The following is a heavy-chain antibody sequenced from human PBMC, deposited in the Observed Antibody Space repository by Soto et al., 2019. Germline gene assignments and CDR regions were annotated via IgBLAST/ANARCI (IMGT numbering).Heavy chain of an antibody. Sequence: SVKVSCKVSGYTLTELSMHWVRQAPGKGLEWMGGFDPEDGETIYAQKFQGRVTMTEDTSTDTAYMELSSLRSEDTAVYYCATSPRSNSYGSGPLLENYWGQGTLVTVSS. J-gene: IGHJ4*02. CDR3: ATSPRSNSYGSGPLLENY. V-gene: IGHV1-24*01. CDR1: GYTLTELS. D-gene: IGHD3-10*01. CDR2: FDPEDGET.